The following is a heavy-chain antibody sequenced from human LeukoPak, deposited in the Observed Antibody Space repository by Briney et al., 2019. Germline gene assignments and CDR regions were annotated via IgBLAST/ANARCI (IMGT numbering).Heavy chain of an antibody. CDR1: GGSISGYY. D-gene: IGHD3-9*01. CDR2: IYYSGST. CDR3: ARDRGSYHILTGYYSDAFDI. J-gene: IGHJ3*02. V-gene: IGHV4-59*01. Sequence: KPSETLSLTCTVSGGSISGYYWSWIRQPPGKGLEWIGYIYYSGSTNYTPSLKSRVTISVDTSKNQFSLKLRSVTAADTAVYYCARDRGSYHILTGYYSDAFDIWGQGTMVTVSS.